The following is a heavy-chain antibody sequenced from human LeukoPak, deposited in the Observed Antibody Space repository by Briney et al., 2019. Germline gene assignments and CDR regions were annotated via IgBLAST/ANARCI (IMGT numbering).Heavy chain of an antibody. Sequence: SETLSLTCAVYCGSFSGYYWSWIRQPPGKGLEWIGEINHSGSTNYNPSLKSRVTISVDTSKNQFSLKLSSVTAADTAVYYCARAIRDIVVVPVPRGNAFDIWGQGTMVTVSS. CDR3: ARAIRDIVVVPVPRGNAFDI. D-gene: IGHD2-2*01. CDR2: INHSGST. CDR1: CGSFSGYY. V-gene: IGHV4-34*01. J-gene: IGHJ3*02.